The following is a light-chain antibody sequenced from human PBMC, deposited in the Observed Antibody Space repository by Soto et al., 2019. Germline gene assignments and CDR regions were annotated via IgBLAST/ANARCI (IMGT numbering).Light chain of an antibody. J-gene: IGKJ5*01. CDR2: GAS. V-gene: IGKV3-20*01. CDR3: QQYQNWPLIT. CDR1: QSVGSSY. Sequence: PGERATLSCRASQSVGSSYLAWYQQKPGQAPRLLMYGASSRATGIPDRFSGSGSGTDFTLTISRLEPEDVAVYYCQQYQNWPLITFGQGTRLEIK.